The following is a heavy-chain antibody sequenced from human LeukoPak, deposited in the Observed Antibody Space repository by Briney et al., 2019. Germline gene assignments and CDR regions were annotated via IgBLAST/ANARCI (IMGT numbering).Heavy chain of an antibody. CDR3: ARRDSTGYASNWFDP. CDR1: GGSFSGYY. J-gene: IGHJ5*02. V-gene: IGHV4-34*01. D-gene: IGHD6-25*01. CDR2: INHSGST. Sequence: SETLSLTCAVYGGSFSGYYWSWIRQPPGKGLEWIGEINHSGSTNYNPSLKSRVTISVDTSKNQFSLKLSSVTAADTAVYYCARRDSTGYASNWFDPWGQGALVTVSS.